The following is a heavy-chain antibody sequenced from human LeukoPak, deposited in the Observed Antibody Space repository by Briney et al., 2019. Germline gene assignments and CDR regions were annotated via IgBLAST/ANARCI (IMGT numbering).Heavy chain of an antibody. V-gene: IGHV3-30*04. Sequence: PGDSLSLSCTASGFTFSDFNMHWVRQAPGKGLGWVALVLNDGSNKYYAGSAKGRFTISRDNSKNTLYLQMNSLRAEDTAVYYCAKDIGYTYGHGFDYWGQGILVTVSS. D-gene: IGHD5-18*01. CDR3: AKDIGYTYGHGFDY. CDR2: VLNDGSNK. J-gene: IGHJ4*02. CDR1: GFTFSDFN.